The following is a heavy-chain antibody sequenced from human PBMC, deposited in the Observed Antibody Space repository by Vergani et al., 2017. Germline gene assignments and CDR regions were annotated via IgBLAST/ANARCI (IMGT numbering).Heavy chain of an antibody. CDR1: GGSISSSNW. CDR2: IYYSGST. CDR3: ARGGITGMTGYFDY. V-gene: IGHV4-4*02. J-gene: IGHJ4*02. D-gene: IGHD1-20*01. Sequence: QVQLQESGPGLVKPSGTLSLTCAVSGGSISSSNWWSWIRQPPGKGLEWIGYIYYSGSTYYNPSLKSRVTISVDTSKNQFSLKLSSVTAADTAVYYCARGGITGMTGYFDYWGQGTLVTVSS.